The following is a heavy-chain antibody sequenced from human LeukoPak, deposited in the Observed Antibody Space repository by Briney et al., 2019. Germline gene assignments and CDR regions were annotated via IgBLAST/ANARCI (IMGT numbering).Heavy chain of an antibody. Sequence: PSETLSLTCTVSGGSVSSYSWSWIRQPPGKGLEWIGYMFYSGSTNYNPSLKSRVAISVDTSKNQFSLKLTSVTAADTAVYYCAEEASSTSGWYVDYWGQGTLVTVSS. V-gene: IGHV4-59*02. CDR2: MFYSGST. CDR3: AEEASSTSGWYVDY. CDR1: GGSVSSYS. D-gene: IGHD6-19*01. J-gene: IGHJ4*02.